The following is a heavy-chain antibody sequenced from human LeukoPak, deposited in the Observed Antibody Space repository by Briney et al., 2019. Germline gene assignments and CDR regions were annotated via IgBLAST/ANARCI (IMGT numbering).Heavy chain of an antibody. Sequence: GGSLRLSCAASGFTFSSYWMSWVRQAPGKGLEWVLGISGSGTSTFYADSVRGRFTISRDHSKNTLYLQMNSLRAGDTAVYYCAKVNYYESSDIGLFDYWGQGTLVIVSS. CDR3: AKVNYYESSDIGLFDY. V-gene: IGHV3-23*01. D-gene: IGHD3-22*01. CDR2: ISGSGTST. CDR1: GFTFSSYW. J-gene: IGHJ4*02.